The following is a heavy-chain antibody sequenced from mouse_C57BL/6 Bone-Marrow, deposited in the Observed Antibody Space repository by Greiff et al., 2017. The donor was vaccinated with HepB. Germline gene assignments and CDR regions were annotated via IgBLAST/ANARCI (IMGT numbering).Heavy chain of an antibody. D-gene: IGHD2-3*01. CDR2: INPNNGGT. CDR1: GYTFTDYY. J-gene: IGHJ4*01. V-gene: IGHV1-26*01. CDR3: ARPWLLRRGYAMDY. Sequence: EVQLQQSGPELVKPGASVKISCKASGYTFTDYYMNWVKQSHGKSLEWIGDINPNNGGTSYNQKFKGKATLTVDKSSSTAYMELRSLTSEDYAVYYCARPWLLRRGYAMDYWGQGTSVTVSS.